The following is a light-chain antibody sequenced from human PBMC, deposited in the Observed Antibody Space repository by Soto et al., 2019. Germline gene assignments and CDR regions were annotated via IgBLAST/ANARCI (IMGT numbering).Light chain of an antibody. J-gene: IGKJ3*01. CDR3: QQYVSSPFT. CDR2: GAS. Sequence: EIVLTQSPGTLSLSPGGRASLFCRASQSVSPYLAWYQQRPGQAPRLLIYGASSRATGIPDRFSGSGSGPDFTLTISRLEPEDFAVYDGQQYVSSPFTFGPGTKVDVK. CDR1: QSVSPY. V-gene: IGKV3-20*01.